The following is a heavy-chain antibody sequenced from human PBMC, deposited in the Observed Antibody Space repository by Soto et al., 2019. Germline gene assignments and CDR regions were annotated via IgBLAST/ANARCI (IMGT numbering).Heavy chain of an antibody. Sequence: SETLSLTCAVSGGSISSGGYSWSWIRQPPGKGLEWIGSIYYSGSTYYNPSLKSRVTISVDTSKNQFSLKLSSVTAADTAVYYCARQYSSSWYYHYWGQGTLVTVSS. CDR2: IYYSGST. CDR3: ARQYSSSWYYHY. V-gene: IGHV4-30-2*03. CDR1: GGSISSGGYS. J-gene: IGHJ4*02. D-gene: IGHD6-13*01.